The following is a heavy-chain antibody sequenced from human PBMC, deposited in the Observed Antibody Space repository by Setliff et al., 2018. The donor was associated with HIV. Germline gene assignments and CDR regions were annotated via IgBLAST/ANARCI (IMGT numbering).Heavy chain of an antibody. Sequence: ASVKVSCKASGYTFTSYGISWVRQAPGQGLEWMGWISAYNGNTNYAQKLQGRVTMTTDTSTSTAYMELSSLRSDDRAIYYCAKTKGFGDGWFDPWGQGTLVTVS. V-gene: IGHV1-18*01. CDR2: ISAYNGNT. J-gene: IGHJ5*02. CDR3: AKTKGFGDGWFDP. D-gene: IGHD3-10*01. CDR1: GYTFTSYG.